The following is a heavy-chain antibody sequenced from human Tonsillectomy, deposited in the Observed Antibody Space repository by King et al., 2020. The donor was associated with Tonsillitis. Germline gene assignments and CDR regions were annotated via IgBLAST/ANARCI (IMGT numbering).Heavy chain of an antibody. D-gene: IGHD2-21*02. Sequence: QLQESGPGLVKPSQTLSLTCTVSGGSISSGGYFWSWIRQHPGKGLEWIGYIYHSGSTYYNPSLKSRVTMSIDTSKNQFSLKLTSVTAAETAVYYCARGYCGGDCYSTDYFDNWGQGTLVTFSS. V-gene: IGHV4-31*03. CDR3: ARGYCGGDCYSTDYFDN. CDR2: IYHSGST. J-gene: IGHJ4*02. CDR1: GGSISSGGYF.